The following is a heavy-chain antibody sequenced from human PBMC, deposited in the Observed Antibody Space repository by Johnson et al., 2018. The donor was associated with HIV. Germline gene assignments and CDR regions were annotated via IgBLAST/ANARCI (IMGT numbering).Heavy chain of an antibody. Sequence: EVQLVESGGGVVRPGGSLRLSCAASGFTFDDYGMRWVRQAPGKGLVWVSGINWNGGSTGYADSVKGRFTISRDNAKNSLHLQMNSLRAEDTAFYYCARDRRNRQWQRLDAFDIWGQGTMVIVSS. V-gene: IGHV3-20*04. CDR2: INWNGGST. CDR3: ARDRRNRQWQRLDAFDI. J-gene: IGHJ3*02. D-gene: IGHD6-19*01. CDR1: GFTFDDYG.